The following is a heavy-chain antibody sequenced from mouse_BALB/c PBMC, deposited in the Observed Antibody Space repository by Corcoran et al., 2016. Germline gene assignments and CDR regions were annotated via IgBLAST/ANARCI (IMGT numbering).Heavy chain of an antibody. V-gene: IGHV1S136*01. Sequence: EVQLQQSGPELVKPGASVKMSCKASGYAFTSYVIHWVKQKPGQGLEWIGYIYPYNDGTKYNEKFKGKATLTSDKSSSTAYMELSSLTSEDSAVYYCARDGNYVREYFDYLGQGTTLIVSS. CDR1: GYAFTSYV. CDR3: ARDGNYVREYFDY. J-gene: IGHJ2*01. D-gene: IGHD2-1*01. CDR2: IYPYNDGT.